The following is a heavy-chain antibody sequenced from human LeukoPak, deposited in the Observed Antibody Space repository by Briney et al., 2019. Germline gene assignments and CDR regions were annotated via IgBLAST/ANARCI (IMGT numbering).Heavy chain of an antibody. Sequence: GGSLRFSCAASGFTFSSYWMSWVRQAPGKGLEWVANIKQDGSEKYYVDSVKGRFTISRDNAKNSLYLQMNSLRAEDTAVYYCARGSYYYYYDSSGYEGTGFDYWGQGTLVTVSS. J-gene: IGHJ4*02. CDR1: GFTFSSYW. CDR3: ARGSYYYYYDSSGYEGTGFDY. CDR2: IKQDGSEK. D-gene: IGHD3-22*01. V-gene: IGHV3-7*01.